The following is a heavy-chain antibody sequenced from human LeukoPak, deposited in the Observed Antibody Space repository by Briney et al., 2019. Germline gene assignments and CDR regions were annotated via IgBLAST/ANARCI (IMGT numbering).Heavy chain of an antibody. D-gene: IGHD3-9*01. CDR1: GGSISSYY. Sequence: SETLSLTCTVSGGSISSYYWSWIRQPPGKGLEWIGYIYYSGSTNYNPSLKSRVTISVDTSKNQFSLKPSSVTAADTAVYYCARGSYDILTGYYTYYFDYWGQGTLVTVSS. CDR3: ARGSYDILTGYYTYYFDY. CDR2: IYYSGST. V-gene: IGHV4-59*01. J-gene: IGHJ4*02.